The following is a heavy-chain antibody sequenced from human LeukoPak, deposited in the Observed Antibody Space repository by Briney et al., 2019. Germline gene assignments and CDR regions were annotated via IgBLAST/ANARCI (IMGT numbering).Heavy chain of an antibody. CDR3: ARAKVTGSTSTNDY. Sequence: ASVKVSCKTSGYTFTGYYMHWVRQAPGQGLEWMGWINPNNGGTDSAQKFQGRVTMTRDTSINTAYMELIGLRYDDTAVYYCARAKVTGSTSTNDYWGQGTLVTVSS. CDR1: GYTFTGYY. J-gene: IGHJ4*02. V-gene: IGHV1-2*02. D-gene: IGHD3-9*01. CDR2: INPNNGGT.